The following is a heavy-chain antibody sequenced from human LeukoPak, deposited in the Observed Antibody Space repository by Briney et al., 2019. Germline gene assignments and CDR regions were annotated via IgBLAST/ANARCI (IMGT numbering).Heavy chain of an antibody. CDR3: ARVGITGTALDV. CDR2: ISSSSSYT. CDR1: GFTFSDYY. Sequence: KPGGSLRLSCAASGFTFSDYYMSWIRQAPGKGLEWVSNISSSSSYTNHADSVKGRFTISRDNAKNSLYLQMNSLRAEDTAVYYCARVGITGTALDVWGQGTTVTVSS. V-gene: IGHV3-11*06. J-gene: IGHJ6*02. D-gene: IGHD1/OR15-1a*01.